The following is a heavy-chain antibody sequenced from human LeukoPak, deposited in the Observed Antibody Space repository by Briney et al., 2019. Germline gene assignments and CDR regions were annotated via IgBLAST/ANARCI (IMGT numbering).Heavy chain of an antibody. J-gene: IGHJ4*02. V-gene: IGHV4-39*01. D-gene: IGHD5-18*01. CDR3: ARHPERYSYFDY. CDR2: IYYSGSA. CDR1: GGSISSSSYY. Sequence: SETLSLTCTVSGGSISSSSYYWGWIRQPPGKGLEWIGSIYYSGSAYYNPSLKSRVTMSVDTSKNQFSLRLPSLTAAAPAVYSCARHPERYSYFDYWGQGTLVTVSS.